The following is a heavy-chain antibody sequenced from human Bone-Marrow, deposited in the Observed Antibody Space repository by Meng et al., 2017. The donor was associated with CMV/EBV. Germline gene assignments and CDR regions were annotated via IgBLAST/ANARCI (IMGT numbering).Heavy chain of an antibody. Sequence: GGSLRLSCKGSESIFTNDWIAWVRQVPGKGLEWMGIIYPGDSDTRCSPSFQGQVTISADKSISTAYLQWSSLKASDTAMYYCARQGGSYSGGYFDYWGQGTLVTVSP. D-gene: IGHD1-26*01. V-gene: IGHV5-51*01. CDR1: ESIFTNDW. CDR2: IYPGDSDT. CDR3: ARQGGSYSGGYFDY. J-gene: IGHJ4*02.